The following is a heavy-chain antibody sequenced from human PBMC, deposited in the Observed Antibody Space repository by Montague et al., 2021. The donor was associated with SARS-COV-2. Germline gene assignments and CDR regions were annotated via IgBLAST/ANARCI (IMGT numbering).Heavy chain of an antibody. CDR1: GDSIISFY. CDR3: ARDLANYGLDV. Sequence: SETLSLTCTVSGDSIISFYWTWVRQSPGKGLEWIGNVYYTGNTKYKPSLEGRVTISVDTSKSQFSLKLSSVTAADTAVYYCARDLANYGLDVWGQGTTVTVSS. V-gene: IGHV4-59*01. CDR2: VYYTGNT. J-gene: IGHJ6*02.